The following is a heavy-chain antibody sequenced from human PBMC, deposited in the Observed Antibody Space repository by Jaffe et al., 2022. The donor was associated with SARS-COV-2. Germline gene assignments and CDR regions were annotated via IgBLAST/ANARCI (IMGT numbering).Heavy chain of an antibody. CDR2: ISYDGSNK. J-gene: IGHJ4*02. CDR1: GFTFSSYA. CDR3: AREGLTYYFDY. Sequence: QVQLVESGGGVVQPGRSLRLSCAASGFTFSSYAMHWVRQAPGKGLEWVAVISYDGSNKYYADSVKGRFTISRDNSKNTLYLQMNSLRAEDTAVYYCAREGLTYYFDYWGQGTLVTVSS. V-gene: IGHV3-30-3*01.